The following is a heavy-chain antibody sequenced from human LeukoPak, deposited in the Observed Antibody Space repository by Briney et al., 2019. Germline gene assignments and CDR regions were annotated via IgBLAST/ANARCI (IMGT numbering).Heavy chain of an antibody. CDR2: VYYSGNT. Sequence: PSETLSLTCTVSGGSISSSSDYWGWIRQPPGKGLEWIGSVYYSGNTYYSPSLKSRLTISVDTSKNQFSLKLSSVTAADTAVYYCARYSDNWFDPWGQGTLVTVSS. J-gene: IGHJ5*02. CDR1: GGSISSSSDY. V-gene: IGHV4-39*07. CDR3: ARYSDNWFDP. D-gene: IGHD6-13*01.